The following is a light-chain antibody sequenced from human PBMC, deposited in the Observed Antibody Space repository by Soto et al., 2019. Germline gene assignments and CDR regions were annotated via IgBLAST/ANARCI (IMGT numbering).Light chain of an antibody. CDR3: QQYNSYQAT. CDR1: QSISSW. V-gene: IGKV1-5*01. CDR2: DAS. Sequence: DIQMTQSPSTLSASVGDRVTITCRASQSISSWLAWYQQKPGKAPKLLIYDASSLESGVPSRFSGSGSGTEFTLTISSLQPDDFATDYCQQYNSYQATFGQGTKVEIK. J-gene: IGKJ1*01.